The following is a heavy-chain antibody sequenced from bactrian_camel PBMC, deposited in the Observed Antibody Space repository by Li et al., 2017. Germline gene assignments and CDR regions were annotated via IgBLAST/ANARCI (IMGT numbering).Heavy chain of an antibody. D-gene: IGHD3*01. Sequence: QVQLVESGGGSVQAGGSLRLSCSVSGYTYSTACMGWFRQAPGKEREGVAVLDSDGITKYSDSVKGRFIISKHNAKNTLFLQMNSLKPEDTAMYYCAVGGSGAYCSLRALPLGYWDQGTQVTVS. CDR2: LDSDGIT. V-gene: IGHV3S53*01. J-gene: IGHJ6*01. CDR3: AVGGSGAYCSLRALPLGY. CDR1: GYTYSTAC.